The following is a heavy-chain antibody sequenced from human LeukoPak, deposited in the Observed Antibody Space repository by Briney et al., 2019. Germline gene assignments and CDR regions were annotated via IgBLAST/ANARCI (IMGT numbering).Heavy chain of an antibody. CDR3: ARDADTYYYDSSGYYNDY. Sequence: GGSLRLSCAASGFTFSSYSMNWVRQAPGKGLEWVSSISSSSSYIYYADSVKGRFTISRDNAKNSLYLQMNSLRAEDTAVYYCARDADTYYYDSSGYYNDYWGQGTLVTVSS. J-gene: IGHJ4*02. CDR1: GFTFSSYS. CDR2: ISSSSSYI. V-gene: IGHV3-21*01. D-gene: IGHD3-22*01.